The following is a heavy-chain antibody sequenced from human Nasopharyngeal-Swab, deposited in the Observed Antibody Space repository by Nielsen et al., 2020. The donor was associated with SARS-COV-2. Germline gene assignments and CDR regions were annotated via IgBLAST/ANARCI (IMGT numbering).Heavy chain of an antibody. CDR2: IYTSGST. V-gene: IGHV4-4*07. CDR1: GGSISSYY. Sequence: SETLSLTCTVSGGSISSYYWSWIRQPAGKGLEWIGRIYTSGSTNYNPSLKSRVTMSVDTSKNQFSLKLSSVTAADTAVYYCARGRSGYVVEKNYYYGMDVWGQGTTVTVSS. J-gene: IGHJ6*02. CDR3: ARGRSGYVVEKNYYYGMDV. D-gene: IGHD5-12*01.